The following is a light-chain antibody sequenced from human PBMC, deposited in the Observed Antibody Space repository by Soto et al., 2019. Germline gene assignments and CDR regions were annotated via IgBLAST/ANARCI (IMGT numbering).Light chain of an antibody. V-gene: IGKV1-5*03. J-gene: IGKJ1*01. CDR1: QTISSW. CDR2: KAS. CDR3: QHYNSYSEA. Sequence: DIQMTQSPSTLSGSVVDRVTITCRASQTISSWLAWYQQKPGKAPKLPIYKASTLKSGVPSRFSGSGSGTEFTLTISSLQPDDCATYYCQHYNSYSEAFGQGTKVDIK.